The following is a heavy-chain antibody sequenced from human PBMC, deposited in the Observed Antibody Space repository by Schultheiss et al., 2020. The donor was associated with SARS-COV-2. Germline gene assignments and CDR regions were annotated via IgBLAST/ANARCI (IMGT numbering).Heavy chain of an antibody. CDR2: IYTSGST. Sequence: SETLSLTCTVSGGSISSYYWSWIRQPAGKGLEWIGRIYTSGSTNYNPSLKSRVTMSVDTTKSHFSLKLSSVTAADTAVYYCARDLTDSSGYEVAFDIWGQGTMVTVSS. CDR3: ARDLTDSSGYEVAFDI. CDR1: GGSISSYY. J-gene: IGHJ3*02. V-gene: IGHV4-4*07. D-gene: IGHD3-22*01.